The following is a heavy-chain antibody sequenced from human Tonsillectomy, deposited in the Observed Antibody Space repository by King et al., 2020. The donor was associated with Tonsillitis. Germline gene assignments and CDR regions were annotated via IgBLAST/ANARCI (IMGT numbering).Heavy chain of an antibody. CDR3: GRARDGVQLFDY. CDR1: GYSITSGFY. Sequence: QLQESGPGLVKPSETLSLTCAVSGYSITSGFYWGWIRQPPGKGLEWFGSIYHSGSTYYNPSLKSRVTISVDTSTNQFSLKLSSVTAADTAVYYCGRARDGVQLFDYWGQGTQVTVSS. D-gene: IGHD5-24*01. V-gene: IGHV4-38-2*01. CDR2: IYHSGST. J-gene: IGHJ4*02.